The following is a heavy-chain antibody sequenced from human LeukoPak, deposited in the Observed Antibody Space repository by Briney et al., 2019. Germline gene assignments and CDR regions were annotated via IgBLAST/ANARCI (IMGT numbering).Heavy chain of an antibody. J-gene: IGHJ4*02. CDR3: ATIWGSNKFDY. CDR2: IYPGDSDT. D-gene: IGHD3-16*01. CDR1: GYRFTTNW. V-gene: IGHV5-51*01. Sequence: GESLKISCKGSGYRFTTNWIGWARQMPGKGLEWMGIIYPGDSDTRYSPSFQGQVTISADKSISTAYLQWSSLKASDTAMYYCATIWGSNKFDYWGQGTLVTVSS.